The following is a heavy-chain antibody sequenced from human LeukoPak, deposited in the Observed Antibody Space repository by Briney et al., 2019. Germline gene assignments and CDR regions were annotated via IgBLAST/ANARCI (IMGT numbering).Heavy chain of an antibody. Sequence: GGSLRLSCAASGFTFSSYSMNWVRQAPGKGLEWVSYISSSSSTIYYADSVKGRFTISRDNAKNSLYLQMNSLRAEDTAMYYCARHSSYGVDSSPFDYWGQGTLVTVSS. CDR3: ARHSSYGVDSSPFDY. CDR1: GFTFSSYS. CDR2: ISSSSSTI. V-gene: IGHV3-48*01. J-gene: IGHJ4*02. D-gene: IGHD3-22*01.